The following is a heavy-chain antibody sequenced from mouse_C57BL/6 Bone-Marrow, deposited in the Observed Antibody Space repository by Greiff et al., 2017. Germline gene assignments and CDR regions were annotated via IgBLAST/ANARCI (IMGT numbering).Heavy chain of an antibody. J-gene: IGHJ2*01. D-gene: IGHD6-1*01. CDR3: GSRGYFDY. CDR1: GYTFTSYW. V-gene: IGHV1-7*01. CDR2: INPSSGYT. Sequence: VQVVESGAELAKPGASVKLSCKASGYTFTSYWMHWVKQRPGQGLEWIGYINPSSGYTKYNQKFKDKATLTADKSSSTAYMQLSSLTYEDSAVYYCGSRGYFDYWGQGTTLTVSS.